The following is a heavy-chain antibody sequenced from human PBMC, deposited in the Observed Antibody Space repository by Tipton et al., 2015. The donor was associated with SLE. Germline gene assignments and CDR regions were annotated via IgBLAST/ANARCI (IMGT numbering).Heavy chain of an antibody. D-gene: IGHD5-18*01. CDR2: ISYDGSNK. Sequence: SLRLSCAASGFTFSSYAMHWVRQAPGKGLEWVAVISYDGSNKYYADSVKGRFTISRDNSKNTLYLQMNSLRVEDTAVYYCARDRGAGYSTWGQGTLVTVSS. CDR3: ARDRGAGYST. CDR1: GFTFSSYA. J-gene: IGHJ5*02. V-gene: IGHV3-30-3*01.